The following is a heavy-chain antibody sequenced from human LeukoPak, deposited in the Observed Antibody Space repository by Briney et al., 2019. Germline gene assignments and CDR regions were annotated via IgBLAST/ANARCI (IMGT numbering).Heavy chain of an antibody. CDR3: ARASVGAENAFDI. D-gene: IGHD1-26*01. J-gene: IGHJ3*02. Sequence: GGSLRLSXAASGFTFSSYSMNWVRQAPGKGLEWVSSISSSSSYIYYADSVKGRFTISRDNAKNSLYLQMNSLRAEDTAVYYCARASVGAENAFDIWGQGTMVTVSS. CDR1: GFTFSSYS. V-gene: IGHV3-21*01. CDR2: ISSSSSYI.